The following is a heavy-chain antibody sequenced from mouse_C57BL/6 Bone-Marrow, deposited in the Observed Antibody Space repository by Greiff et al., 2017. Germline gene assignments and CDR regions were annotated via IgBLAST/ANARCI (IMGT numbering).Heavy chain of an antibody. D-gene: IGHD2-4*01. CDR2: FYPGSGSI. CDR1: GYIFTDYT. CDR3: ARNERDYDYAEYLDY. Sequence: LVESGAELVKPGASVKLSCKASGYIFTDYTIHWVKQRSGQGLEWIGWFYPGSGSIKYNERFKDKATLTADKSSNTAYMELSSLTSEDSAIYFCARNERDYDYAEYLDYWGQGTPLTVSS. V-gene: IGHV1-62-2*01. J-gene: IGHJ2*01.